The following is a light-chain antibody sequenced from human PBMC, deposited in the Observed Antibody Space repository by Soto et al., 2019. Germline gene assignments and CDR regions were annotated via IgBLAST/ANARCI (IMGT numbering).Light chain of an antibody. Sequence: QSVLTQPPSASGTPGQRVTISCSGSSSNIRSNTVNWYQQLPGTAPKLLIYSNNHRPSGVPDRFSGAKSGTSASLAISGLQSEDEADYYCAAWDDSLNGVVFGGGTK. CDR1: SSNIRSNT. CDR3: AAWDDSLNGVV. J-gene: IGLJ2*01. V-gene: IGLV1-44*01. CDR2: SNN.